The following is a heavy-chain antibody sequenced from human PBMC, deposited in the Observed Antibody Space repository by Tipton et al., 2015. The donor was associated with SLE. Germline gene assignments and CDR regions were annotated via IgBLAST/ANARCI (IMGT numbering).Heavy chain of an antibody. V-gene: IGHV4-39*01. CDR1: GDSISSSSRY. J-gene: IGHJ6*02. CDR3: ASHIGAAGIGFYPMDV. Sequence: VKPSETLSLICTVSGDSISSSSRYWGWVRQPPGKGLEWIGTIYYSGNGALSNPSLKSRVTMSVDTSKNQFSLNLSSVTAADTAVYYCASHIGAAGIGFYPMDVWGQGTMVTVSS. D-gene: IGHD6-13*01. CDR2: IYYSGNGA.